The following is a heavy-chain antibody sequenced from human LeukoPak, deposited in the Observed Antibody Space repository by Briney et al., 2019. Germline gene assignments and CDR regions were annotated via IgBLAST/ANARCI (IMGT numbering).Heavy chain of an antibody. CDR2: IKQDGSEK. CDR1: GFTFSSYW. Sequence: GGSLRLSCAASGFTFSSYWMSWVRQAPGKGLEWVANIKQDGSEKYYVDSVKGRFTISRDNAKNSLYLQMNSLRAEDTAVYYCAKEQDAGTRWLQPLDYWGQGTLVTVSS. CDR3: AKEQDAGTRWLQPLDY. D-gene: IGHD5-24*01. J-gene: IGHJ4*02. V-gene: IGHV3-7*03.